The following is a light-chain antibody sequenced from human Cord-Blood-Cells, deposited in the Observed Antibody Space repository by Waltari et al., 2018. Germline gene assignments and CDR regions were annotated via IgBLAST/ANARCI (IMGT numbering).Light chain of an antibody. CDR1: QSISSW. CDR2: KAS. Sequence: DIQITQSPSTLSASVGDRVTITCRASQSISSWLAWYQQKPGKAPKLLIYKASSLESGVPSRFSGSGSGTECTLTISSLQPDDFATYYCQQYNSYSLTFGGGTKVEIK. V-gene: IGKV1-5*03. J-gene: IGKJ4*01. CDR3: QQYNSYSLT.